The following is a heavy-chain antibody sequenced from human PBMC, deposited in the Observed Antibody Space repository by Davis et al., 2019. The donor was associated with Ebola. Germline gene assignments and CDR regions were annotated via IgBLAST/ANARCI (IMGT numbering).Heavy chain of an antibody. D-gene: IGHD4-11*01. V-gene: IGHV3-7*01. Sequence: GESLKISCAASGFTFSSYWMSWVRQAPGKGLEWVANIKQDGSEKYYVDSVKGRFTISRDNAKNSLYLQMNSLRAEDTAVYYCARRDRRYTVTTSFDYWGQGTLVTVSS. CDR3: ARRDRRYTVTTSFDY. CDR1: GFTFSSYW. J-gene: IGHJ4*02. CDR2: IKQDGSEK.